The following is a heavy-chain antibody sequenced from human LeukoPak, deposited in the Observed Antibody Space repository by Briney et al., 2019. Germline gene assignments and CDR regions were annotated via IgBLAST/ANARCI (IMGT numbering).Heavy chain of an antibody. D-gene: IGHD2-2*01. V-gene: IGHV1-18*01. Sequence: AAVKVSCKACGYTFTSYGISWVRQAPGQGLEGMGWISAYNGNTNYAQKLQGRGTMTTDTSTSTAYMELRTLRSDDTAVYYCARGRAMLVYCDSTSCYSAYSYYMDVWGNGTTVTVSS. CDR1: GYTFTSYG. CDR2: ISAYNGNT. J-gene: IGHJ6*03. CDR3: ARGRAMLVYCDSTSCYSAYSYYMDV.